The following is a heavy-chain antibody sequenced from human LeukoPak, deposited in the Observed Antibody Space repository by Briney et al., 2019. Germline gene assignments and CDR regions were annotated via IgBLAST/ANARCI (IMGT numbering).Heavy chain of an antibody. CDR3: ARGGGG. J-gene: IGHJ4*02. CDR1: GFPLRDYY. CDR2: ISSSSSYT. Sequence: GGSLRLFCAASGFPLRDYYMSLIPQAPGKGLEWVSYISSSSSYTNYADSVKGRFTISRDNAKNSLYLQMNSLRAEDTAVYYCARGGGGWGQGTLVTVSS. D-gene: IGHD3-16*01. V-gene: IGHV3-11*06.